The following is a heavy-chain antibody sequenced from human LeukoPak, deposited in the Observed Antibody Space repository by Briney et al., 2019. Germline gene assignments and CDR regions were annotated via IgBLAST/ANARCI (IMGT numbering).Heavy chain of an antibody. D-gene: IGHD3-16*01. CDR3: ARAGRGGMYDY. Sequence: GGSLRLSCAASGFTFSSYSMNWVRQAPGKGLEWVSYISSSSSTIYYADSVKGRFTISRDNAKNSLYLQMNSLRAEDTAVYYCARAGRGGMYDYWGQGTLVTVSS. V-gene: IGHV3-48*04. J-gene: IGHJ4*02. CDR1: GFTFSSYS. CDR2: ISSSSSTI.